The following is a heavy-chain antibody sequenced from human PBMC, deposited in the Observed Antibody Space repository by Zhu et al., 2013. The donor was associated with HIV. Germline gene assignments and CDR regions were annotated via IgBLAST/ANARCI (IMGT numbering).Heavy chain of an antibody. D-gene: IGHD1-26*01. CDR3: AKEYNTVGVVSELPYYFDS. CDR1: GGTFSTYA. J-gene: IGHJ4*02. V-gene: IGHV1-69*06. CDR2: ILPIFGTT. Sequence: QVHLVQSGAEVKKPGSSVKVSCKASGGTFSTYAISWVRQVPGKGLEWMGSILPIFGTTDYAQKFQGRVTLTADKSTTTAYMELTSLRSEDTALYYCAKEYNTVGVVSELPYYFDSWGQGTLVTVSS.